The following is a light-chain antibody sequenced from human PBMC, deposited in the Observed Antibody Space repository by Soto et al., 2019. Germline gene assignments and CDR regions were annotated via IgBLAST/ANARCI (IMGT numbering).Light chain of an antibody. CDR1: QDIGRW. CDR3: QQGDSFPLT. V-gene: IGKV1-12*01. CDR2: TAS. J-gene: IGKJ4*01. Sequence: DIQMTQSPSSVSASVGDRVTITCRASQDIGRWLAWFQQKPGEAPSLLIYTASTLHTGISSRFSGSGSGTDFTLTITSLQPEDFATYYCQQGDSFPLTLGGGTKVEIK.